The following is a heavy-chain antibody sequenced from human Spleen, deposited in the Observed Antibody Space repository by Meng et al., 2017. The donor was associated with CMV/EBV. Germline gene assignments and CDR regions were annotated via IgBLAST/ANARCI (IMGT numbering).Heavy chain of an antibody. CDR2: IMSDGSVT. V-gene: IGHV3-74*01. J-gene: IGHJ4*02. CDR1: GFSFSSYW. Sequence: GESLKISCEASGFSFSSYWMHWVRQVPGKGLLWVSRIMSDGSVTGHADSVKGRFTISRDNAKYTLYLQMNDLRVEDTAVYFCASQWMTRGFFDNWGQGTVVTVSS. D-gene: IGHD1-26*01. CDR3: ASQWMTRGFFDN.